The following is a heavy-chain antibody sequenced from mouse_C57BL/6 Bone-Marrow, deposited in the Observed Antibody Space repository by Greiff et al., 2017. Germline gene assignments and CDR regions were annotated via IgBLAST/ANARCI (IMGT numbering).Heavy chain of an antibody. J-gene: IGHJ1*03. CDR2: IHPSDSDT. CDR1: GYTFTSYW. D-gene: IGHD1-1*01. V-gene: IGHV1-74*01. Sequence: QVQLQQPGAELVKPGASVKVSCKASGYTFTSYWMHWVKQRPGQGLEWIGRIHPSDSDTNYNQKFKGKATLTVDKSSSTAYMQLSSLTSEDSAVYYCAIEGFITTVVVDWYFDVWGTGTTVTVSS. CDR3: AIEGFITTVVVDWYFDV.